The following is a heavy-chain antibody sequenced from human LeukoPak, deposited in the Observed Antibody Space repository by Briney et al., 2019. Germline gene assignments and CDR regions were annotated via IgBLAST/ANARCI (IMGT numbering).Heavy chain of an antibody. V-gene: IGHV4-4*07. CDR3: VSEGYCSGGSCKRSAFDI. CDR1: GGSISSYY. CDR2: IYTSGST. Sequence: SETLSLTCTVSGGSISSYYWSWIRQPAGKGLEWIGRIYTSGSTNYNPSLKSRVTMSVDTSKNQFSLKLSSVTAADTAVYYCVSEGYCSGGSCKRSAFDIWGQGTMVTVSS. J-gene: IGHJ3*02. D-gene: IGHD2-15*01.